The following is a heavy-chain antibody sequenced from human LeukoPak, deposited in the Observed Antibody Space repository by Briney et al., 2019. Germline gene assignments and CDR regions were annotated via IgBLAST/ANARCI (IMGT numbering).Heavy chain of an antibody. Sequence: SETLSLTCAVYGGSFSGYYWSWIRQPPGKGLEWIGEINHSGSTNYNPSLKSRVTISVDTSKNQFSLKLSSVTAADTAVYYCAGRDTAMGIGYWGQGTLVTVSS. J-gene: IGHJ4*02. CDR3: AGRDTAMGIGY. CDR1: GGSFSGYY. D-gene: IGHD5-18*01. CDR2: INHSGST. V-gene: IGHV4-34*01.